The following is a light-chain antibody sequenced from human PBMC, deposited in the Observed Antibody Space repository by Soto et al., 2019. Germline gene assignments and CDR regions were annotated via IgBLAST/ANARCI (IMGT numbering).Light chain of an antibody. V-gene: IGLV2-14*01. Sequence: QSALTQPASVSGSPGQSITISCTGTSSDVGGYNFVSLYQHHPRKAPKLIIYEVSNRPSGVSYRFSGSKSGNTASLTISGLQPEDESDYYCASYGGRRTFEVFGGGTKVTVL. CDR1: SSDVGGYNF. J-gene: IGLJ2*01. CDR3: ASYGGRRTFEV. CDR2: EVS.